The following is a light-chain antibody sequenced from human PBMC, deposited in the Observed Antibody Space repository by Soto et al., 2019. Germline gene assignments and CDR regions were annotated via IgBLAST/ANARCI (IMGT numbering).Light chain of an antibody. CDR2: SNT. CDR1: SSNIGTNT. J-gene: IGLJ2*01. V-gene: IGLV1-44*01. CDR3: EAWDGSLNVVL. Sequence: QSVLTQPPSASGTPGQRVTISCSGSSSNIGTNTVNWYQHLPGSAPKLLIFSNTQRPSGVPDRLSGSKSGTSASLAISGLHTDDEADDHCEAWDGSLNVVLFGGGTEVTV.